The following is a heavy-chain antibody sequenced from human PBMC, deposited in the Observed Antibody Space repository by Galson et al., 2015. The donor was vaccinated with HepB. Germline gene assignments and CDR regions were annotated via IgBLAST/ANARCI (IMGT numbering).Heavy chain of an antibody. V-gene: IGHV4-59*12. Sequence: ETLSLTCAVSGGSFSNYYWSWIRQPPGKGLEWIGYTYYSGSSNYNPSLESRVTISVDTPKRQFSLRLSSVTAADTAVYFCARVLRAGNGYYMYFDFWGQGILVTVSS. D-gene: IGHD3-22*01. J-gene: IGHJ4*02. CDR1: GGSFSNYY. CDR3: ARVLRAGNGYYMYFDF. CDR2: TYYSGSS.